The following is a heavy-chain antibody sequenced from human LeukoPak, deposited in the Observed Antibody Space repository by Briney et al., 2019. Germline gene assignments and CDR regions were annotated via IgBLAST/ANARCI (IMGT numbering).Heavy chain of an antibody. V-gene: IGHV3-74*01. D-gene: IGHD3-10*01. CDR2: IRGDGSST. CDR3: ARATSETSYNY. Sequence: GGSLRLSCAASGFTFSSYGMHWVRQAPGKGLVWVSSIRGDGSSTNYAGSVKGRFTISRDNAENTLYLRMNSLRAEDTAVYYCARATSETSYNYWGQGTLVTVSS. J-gene: IGHJ4*02. CDR1: GFTFSSYG.